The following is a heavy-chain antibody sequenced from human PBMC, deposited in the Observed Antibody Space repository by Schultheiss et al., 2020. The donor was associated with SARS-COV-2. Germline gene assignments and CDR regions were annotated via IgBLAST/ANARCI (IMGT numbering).Heavy chain of an antibody. CDR2: IYHSGST. Sequence: SETLSLTCAVYGGSFSGYYWGWIRQPPGKGLEWIGSIYHSGSTYYNPSLKSRVTISVDTSKNQFSLKLSSVTAADTAVYYCAGGVGDTAMVRRAYYFDYWGQGTLVTVSS. CDR3: AGGVGDTAMVRRAYYFDY. J-gene: IGHJ4*02. V-gene: IGHV4-34*01. CDR1: GGSFSGYY. D-gene: IGHD5-18*01.